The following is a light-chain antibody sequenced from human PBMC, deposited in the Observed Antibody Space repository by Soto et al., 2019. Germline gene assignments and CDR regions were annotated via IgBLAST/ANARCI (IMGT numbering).Light chain of an antibody. CDR3: ATWESSLSIGV. V-gene: IGLV1-51*01. CDR1: SSNIGNNF. CDR2: DNN. Sequence: QSVLTQPPSVSAAPGQTVTISCSGSSSNIGNNFESWYQQLPGTAPKLLIYDNNKRPSGIPDRFSGSKSGTSATLGITGLQSGDEADYYCATWESSLSIGVFGGGTKVTVL. J-gene: IGLJ2*01.